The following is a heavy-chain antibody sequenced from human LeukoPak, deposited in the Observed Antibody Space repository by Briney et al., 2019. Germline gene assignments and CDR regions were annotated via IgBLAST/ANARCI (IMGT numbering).Heavy chain of an antibody. V-gene: IGHV1-18*01. Sequence: GASVKVSCKTSGYTFTTNGISWVRQAPGQGLEWMGWISANSGNTNYAQKYQGRVTMTTDTSASTVYMELRSLRSDDTAVYYCARDRWYTFDTWGQGTLITVSS. CDR2: ISANSGNT. CDR3: ARDRWYTFDT. D-gene: IGHD4-23*01. CDR1: GYTFTTNG. J-gene: IGHJ4*02.